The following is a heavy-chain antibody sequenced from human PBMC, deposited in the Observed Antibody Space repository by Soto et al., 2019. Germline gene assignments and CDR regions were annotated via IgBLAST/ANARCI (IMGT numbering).Heavy chain of an antibody. V-gene: IGHV3-7*01. CDR2: IKQDGSET. D-gene: IGHD2-2*01. J-gene: IGHJ6*03. CDR3: ARVVVVVPDYFYMDV. Sequence: EVQLVESGGGLVQPGGSLRLSCAASGFTFSSYWMSWLRQAPGKGLEWVANIKQDGSETNYVDSVKGRFTISRDNAKNSLYLQMHSLRAEDTAVFCCARVVVVVPDYFYMDVWGKGTTVTVSS. CDR1: GFTFSSYW.